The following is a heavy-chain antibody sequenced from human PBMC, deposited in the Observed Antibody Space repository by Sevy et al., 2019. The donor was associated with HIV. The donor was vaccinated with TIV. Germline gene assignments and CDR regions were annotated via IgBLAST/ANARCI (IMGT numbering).Heavy chain of an antibody. CDR3: AREFYYGSGNYYGDAFDI. V-gene: IGHV5-51*01. CDR2: IYPGDSDT. CDR1: GYRFTTYW. J-gene: IGHJ3*02. Sequence: GESLKISCKVSGYRFTTYWIGWVRQMPGKGLEWMGIIYPGDSDTRYSPSFQGQVTISADKSINTAYLQWCSLKASDTAMYYCAREFYYGSGNYYGDAFDIWGQGTMVTVSS. D-gene: IGHD3-10*01.